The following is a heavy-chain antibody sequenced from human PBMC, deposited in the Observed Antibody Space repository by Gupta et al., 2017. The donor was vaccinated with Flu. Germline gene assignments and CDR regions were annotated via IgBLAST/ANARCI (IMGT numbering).Heavy chain of an antibody. CDR3: ARGIKGVGATFKFDY. J-gene: IGHJ4*02. Sequence: QVQLQESGPGLVKPSETLSLTCAVSGFSISSNYYWGWIRQTPGKGLEWIGNIFHSGSTYYNPSLKSRVTISVDTSKSQFSLKLHSVTAADTAVYYCARGIKGVGATFKFDYWGQGTLVTVSS. CDR2: IFHSGST. V-gene: IGHV4-38-2*01. CDR1: GFSISSNYY. D-gene: IGHD1-26*01.